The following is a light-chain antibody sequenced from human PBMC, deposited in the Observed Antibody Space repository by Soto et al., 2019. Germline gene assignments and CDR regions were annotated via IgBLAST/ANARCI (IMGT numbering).Light chain of an antibody. Sequence: QSALTQPASVSGSPGQSITISCTGTSSDVGGYNYVSWYQQHPGKAPKLLIYEVSNRPSGVSNRFSGSKSGNTASLTISGLQAEDEADYYCSSYTSRNTLKFGGGTKLTVL. CDR1: SSDVGGYNY. CDR3: SSYTSRNTLK. V-gene: IGLV2-14*01. CDR2: EVS. J-gene: IGLJ3*02.